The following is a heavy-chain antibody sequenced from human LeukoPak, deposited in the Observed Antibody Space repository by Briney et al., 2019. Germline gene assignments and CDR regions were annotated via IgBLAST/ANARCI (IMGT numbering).Heavy chain of an antibody. CDR3: AILSIVGASNDY. J-gene: IGHJ4*02. D-gene: IGHD1-26*01. Sequence: PGRSLRLSCAASGFTFSSYAMHWVRQAPGKGLEWVSAISGSGGSTYYADSVKGRFTISRDNSKNTLYLQMNSLRAEDTAVYYCAILSIVGASNDYWGQGTLVTVSS. V-gene: IGHV3-23*01. CDR1: GFTFSSYA. CDR2: ISGSGGST.